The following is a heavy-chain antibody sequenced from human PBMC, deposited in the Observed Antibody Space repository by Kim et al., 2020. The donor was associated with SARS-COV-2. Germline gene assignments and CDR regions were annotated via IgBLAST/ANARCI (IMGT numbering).Heavy chain of an antibody. D-gene: IGHD1-26*01. Sequence: SETLSLTCTVSGGSISSSSYYWGWIRQPPGKGLEWIGSIYYSGSTYYNPSLKSRVTISVDTSKNQFSLKLSSVTAADTAVYYCARRGIVGATISFYGMD. J-gene: IGHJ6*01. CDR2: IYYSGST. V-gene: IGHV4-39*01. CDR1: GGSISSSSYY. CDR3: ARRGIVGATISFYGMD.